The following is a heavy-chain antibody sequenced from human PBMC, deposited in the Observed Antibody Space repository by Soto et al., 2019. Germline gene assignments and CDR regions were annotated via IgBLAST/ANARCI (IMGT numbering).Heavy chain of an antibody. CDR3: VRASCSGGNCLDGMDV. J-gene: IGHJ6*02. CDR2: TYYRSKWFY. Sequence: PSQTLSLTCGISGDSVSSNGACWNWIRQSPSRGLEWLGRTYYRSKWFYDYAPSVESRMSITPDTSRNQFSLQLTSVSPEDTAVYYCVRASCSGGNCLDGMDVWGQGTTATVAS. D-gene: IGHD2-15*01. CDR1: GDSVSSNGAC. V-gene: IGHV6-1*01.